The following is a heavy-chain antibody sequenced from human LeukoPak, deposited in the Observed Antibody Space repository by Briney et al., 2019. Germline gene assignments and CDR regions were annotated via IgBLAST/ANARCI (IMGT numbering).Heavy chain of an antibody. J-gene: IGHJ5*02. D-gene: IGHD3-10*01. V-gene: IGHV3-15*01. Sequence: GGSLRLSCAASGFTVSRNYMAWVRQAPGKGLEWVGRIKSKTDGGTTDYAAPVKGRFTISRDDSKNTLYLQMNSLKTEDTAVYYCTTGTKVLWFGGPWGQGTLVTVSS. CDR2: IKSKTDGGTT. CDR1: GFTVSRNY. CDR3: TTGTKVLWFGGP.